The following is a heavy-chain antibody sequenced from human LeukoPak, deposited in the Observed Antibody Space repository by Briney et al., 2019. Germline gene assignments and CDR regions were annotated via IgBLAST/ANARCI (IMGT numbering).Heavy chain of an antibody. V-gene: IGHV2-5*02. CDR2: IFWDGDK. Sequence: SGPTLVKPTQTLTLTCTFSGFSLNTSGVGVGWIRQPPRKALEWLALIFWDGDKRYSPSLKSRLTITKDSSKNQVVLTMTNMDPVDTATYFCAHRPFIPGKNWFDTWGQGILVTVSS. CDR1: GFSLNTSGVG. CDR3: AHRPFIPGKNWFDT. J-gene: IGHJ5*02. D-gene: IGHD3-16*01.